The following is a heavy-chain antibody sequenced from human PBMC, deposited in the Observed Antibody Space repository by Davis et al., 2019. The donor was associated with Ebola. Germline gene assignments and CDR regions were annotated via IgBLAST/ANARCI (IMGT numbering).Heavy chain of an antibody. CDR1: GGSISSYY. D-gene: IGHD7-27*01. Sequence: MPGGSLRLSCTVSGGSISSYYWSWIRQPPGKGLEWIGYIYYSGSTNYNPSLKSRVTISVDTSKNQFSLKLSSVTAADTAVYYCARVLGIGDYFDYWGQGTLVTVSS. V-gene: IGHV4-59*01. CDR2: IYYSGST. J-gene: IGHJ4*02. CDR3: ARVLGIGDYFDY.